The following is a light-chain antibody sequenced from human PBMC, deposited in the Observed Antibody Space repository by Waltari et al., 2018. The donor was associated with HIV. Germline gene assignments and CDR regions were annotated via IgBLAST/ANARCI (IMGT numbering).Light chain of an antibody. Sequence: QSVLTQPPSASGPLGQRVTISCPGSNSNVGRKNVYWYQQVPGTAPNQLIYRNDQRRSGVPDRFSASKSGASASLSISGLRSEDEADYYCVAWDDSLSGFAFGTGTKVTVL. CDR1: NSNVGRKN. V-gene: IGLV1-47*01. CDR3: VAWDDSLSGFA. J-gene: IGLJ1*01. CDR2: RND.